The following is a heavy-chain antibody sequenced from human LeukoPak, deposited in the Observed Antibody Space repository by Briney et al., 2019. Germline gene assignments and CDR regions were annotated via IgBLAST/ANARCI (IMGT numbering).Heavy chain of an antibody. CDR1: GFTFSSYG. D-gene: IGHD5-18*01. J-gene: IGHJ4*02. CDR3: ARVNGYSYGKSNYFDY. CDR2: VWYDGSNK. V-gene: IGHV3-33*01. Sequence: PGGSLRLSCAASGFTFSSYGMHWVRQAPGKGLEWVAVVWYDGSNKYYADSVKGRFTISRGNSKNTLYLQMNSLRAEDTAVYYCARVNGYSYGKSNYFDYWGQGTLVTVSS.